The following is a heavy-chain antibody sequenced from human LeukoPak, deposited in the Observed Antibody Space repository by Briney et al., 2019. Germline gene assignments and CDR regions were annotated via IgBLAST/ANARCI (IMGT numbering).Heavy chain of an antibody. V-gene: IGHV3-23*01. CDR1: GFTFSSYA. CDR3: AKVLSKIYIYAPFDY. J-gene: IGHJ4*02. D-gene: IGHD2/OR15-2a*01. Sequence: PGGSLRLSCAASGFTFSSYAMGWVRQAPGKGLEWVSAIIVGGSSTYYADSVKGRFTISRDNSKNTMYLQMNSLRAEDTAVYYCAKVLSKIYIYAPFDYWGQGSLVPVSS. CDR2: IIVGGSST.